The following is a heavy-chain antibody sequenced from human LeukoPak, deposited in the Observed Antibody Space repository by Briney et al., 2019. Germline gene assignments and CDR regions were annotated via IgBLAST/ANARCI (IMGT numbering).Heavy chain of an antibody. CDR1: GFTFSSYA. D-gene: IGHD3-16*01. CDR3: ARDLGHTLDY. J-gene: IGHJ4*02. CDR2: ISYDGSNK. V-gene: IGHV3-30-3*01. Sequence: GGSLRLSCAASGFTFSSYAMHWVRQAPGKGLEWVAVISYDGSNKYYADSVKGRFTISRDNSKNTLYLQMNSLRAEDTAVYYCARDLGHTLDYWGQGTLVTVSS.